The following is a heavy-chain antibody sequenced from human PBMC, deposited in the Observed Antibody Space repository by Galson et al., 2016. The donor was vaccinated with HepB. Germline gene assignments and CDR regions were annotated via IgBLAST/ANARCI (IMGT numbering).Heavy chain of an antibody. CDR3: TTLSPWANFDY. V-gene: IGHV3-15*01. CDR1: GFTFSTAW. Sequence: SQRLSCAASGFTFSTAWMTWVRQAPGKGLEWVGRSKGKTDGGTTDYAAPVKDRFTISRDDSKNTLYLQMNSLKTEDTAVYYCTTLSPWANFDYWGQGTLVTVSS. J-gene: IGHJ4*02. D-gene: IGHD5-12*01. CDR2: SKGKTDGGTT.